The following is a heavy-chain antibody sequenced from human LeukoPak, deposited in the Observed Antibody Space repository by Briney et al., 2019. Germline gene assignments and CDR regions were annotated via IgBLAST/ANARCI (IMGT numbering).Heavy chain of an antibody. CDR3: ARQLGYCSSTSCYADKVDY. V-gene: IGHV4-39*01. D-gene: IGHD2-2*01. Sequence: SETLSLTCTASGGSISSSSYYWGWIRQPPGKGLEWIGSIYYSGSTYYNPSLKSRVTISVDTSKNQFSLKLSSVTAADTAVCYCARQLGYCSSTSCYADKVDYWGQGTLVTVSS. CDR2: IYYSGST. J-gene: IGHJ4*02. CDR1: GGSISSSSYY.